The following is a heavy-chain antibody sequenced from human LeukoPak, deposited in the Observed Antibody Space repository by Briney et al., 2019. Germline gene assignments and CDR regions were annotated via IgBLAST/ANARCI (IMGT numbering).Heavy chain of an antibody. CDR1: GDTLTELS. J-gene: IGHJ4*02. V-gene: IGHV1-24*01. CDR2: FDPEHGEM. CDR3: ATGGRWDLLKY. D-gene: IGHD3-9*01. Sequence: ASVKVSCKVSGDTLTELSTHWVRQAPGKGLEWMGGFDPEHGEMIYAQKLQGRVTMTEDRSTDTAYMELSSLRSEDTAVYYCATGGRWDLLKYWGQGTLVTVSS.